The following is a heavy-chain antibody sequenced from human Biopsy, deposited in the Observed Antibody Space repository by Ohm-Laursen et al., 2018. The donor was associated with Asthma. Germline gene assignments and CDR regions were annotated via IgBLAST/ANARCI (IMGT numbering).Heavy chain of an antibody. CDR2: ISYDGSNK. D-gene: IGHD1-1*01. CDR3: AKESGSNYAFDI. J-gene: IGHJ3*02. V-gene: IGHV3-30*18. Sequence: SLRLSCAASGFTFSSYGMHWVRQAPGKGLEWVAVISYDGSNKYYADSVKGRFTISRDNSKNTLYLQMNSLRAEDTAVYYCAKESGSNYAFDIWGQGTVVTVSS. CDR1: GFTFSSYG.